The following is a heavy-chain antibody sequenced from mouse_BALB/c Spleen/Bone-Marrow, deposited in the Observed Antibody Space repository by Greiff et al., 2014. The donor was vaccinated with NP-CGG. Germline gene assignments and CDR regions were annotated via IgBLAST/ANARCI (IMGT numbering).Heavy chain of an antibody. Sequence: QVQLKQSGAELVRPGASVTLSCKASGYTFTDYEMHWVKQTPVHGLEWIGAIDPETGGTAYNQKFKGKATLTADKSSSTAYMELRSLTSEDAAVYYCTRYYRYWDCDVWGAGTTVTGAS. CDR3: TRYYRYWDCDV. CDR2: IDPETGGT. D-gene: IGHD2-14*01. V-gene: IGHV1-15*01. CDR1: GYTFTDYE. J-gene: IGHJ1*01.